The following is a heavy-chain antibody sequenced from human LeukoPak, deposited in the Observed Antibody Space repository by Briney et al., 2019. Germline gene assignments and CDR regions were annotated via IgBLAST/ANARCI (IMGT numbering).Heavy chain of an antibody. J-gene: IGHJ4*02. CDR3: ARGRGGLTYYYGSGSYPRFDY. CDR1: GGSFSGYY. CDR2: INHSGST. Sequence: SETLSLTCAVYGGSFSGYYWSWIRQPPGKGLEWIGEINHSGSTNYNPSLKSRVTISVDASKNQFSLKLSSVTAADTAVYYCARGRGGLTYYYGSGSYPRFDYWGQGTLVTVSS. V-gene: IGHV4-34*01. D-gene: IGHD3-10*01.